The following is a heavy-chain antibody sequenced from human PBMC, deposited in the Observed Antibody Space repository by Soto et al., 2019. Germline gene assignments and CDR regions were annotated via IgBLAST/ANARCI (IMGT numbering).Heavy chain of an antibody. Sequence: EVQLVESGGGLVQPGRSLRLSCAASGFTFDDYAMHWVRQAPGKGLVLVSGISWNSGSIGYADSVKSRFTISRDNAKNSLYLRMNSLRAEETALYYCAEERRQWLALDYWGQGTLVIVSS. J-gene: IGHJ4*02. V-gene: IGHV3-9*01. D-gene: IGHD6-19*01. CDR3: AEERRQWLALDY. CDR1: GFTFDDYA. CDR2: ISWNSGSI.